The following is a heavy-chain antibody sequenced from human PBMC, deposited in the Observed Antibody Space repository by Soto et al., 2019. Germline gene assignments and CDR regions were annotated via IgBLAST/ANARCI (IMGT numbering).Heavy chain of an antibody. V-gene: IGHV1-2*02. Sequence: QVQLVQSGAEVKKPGASVKVSCKASGYTFTGYYMHWVRQAPGQGLEWMGWINPNSGGTNYAQKFQGRVTMTRDTSISTAYMELSRLRSDDTAVYYCARVRFRDCGGECYTDNYWGQGTLVTVSS. J-gene: IGHJ4*02. CDR1: GYTFTGYY. D-gene: IGHD2-21*01. CDR2: INPNSGGT. CDR3: ARVRFRDCGGECYTDNY.